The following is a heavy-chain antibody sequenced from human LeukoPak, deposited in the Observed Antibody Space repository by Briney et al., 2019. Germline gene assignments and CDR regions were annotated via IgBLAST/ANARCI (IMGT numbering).Heavy chain of an antibody. D-gene: IGHD1-26*01. V-gene: IGHV3-64*01. J-gene: IGHJ3*02. CDR1: GFTFSNSA. Sequence: GGSLRLSCAASGFTFSNSAMHWVRQAPGKGPEYVSAITSNGDRTYYANSVKGRFTISRDNSKNTLYLQMGSLRAEDMAVYYCARVGSWDAFDIWGQGTMVTVSS. CDR3: ARVGSWDAFDI. CDR2: ITSNGDRT.